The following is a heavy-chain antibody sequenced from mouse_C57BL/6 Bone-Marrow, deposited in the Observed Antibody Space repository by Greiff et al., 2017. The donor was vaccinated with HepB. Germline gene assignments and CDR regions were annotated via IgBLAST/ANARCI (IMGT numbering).Heavy chain of an antibody. CDR3: ARPYDWGAWFAY. V-gene: IGHV1-26*01. J-gene: IGHJ3*01. CDR1: GYTFTDYY. D-gene: IGHD2-4*01. CDR2: INPNNGGT. Sequence: VQLQQSGPELVKPGASVKISCKASGYTFTDYYMNWVKQSHGKSLEWIGDINPNNGGTSYNQKFKGKATLTVDKSSSTAYMELRSLTSEDSAVYYCARPYDWGAWFAYWGQGTLVTVSA.